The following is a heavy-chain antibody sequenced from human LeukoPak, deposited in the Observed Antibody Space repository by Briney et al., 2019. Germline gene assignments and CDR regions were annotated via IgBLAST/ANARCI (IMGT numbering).Heavy chain of an antibody. CDR1: GYTFTSYG. V-gene: IGHV1-18*01. Sequence: ASVKVSCKASGYTFTSYGISWVRQAPGQGLEWMGRISGYNGNTNYPQKIQGRVTMTTDTSTSTAYMELRSLRSDDTAMYFCARDSADCSGGSCYSAEYFQHWARAPWSPSPQ. CDR3: ARDSADCSGGSCYSAEYFQH. CDR2: ISGYNGNT. J-gene: IGHJ1*01. D-gene: IGHD2-15*01.